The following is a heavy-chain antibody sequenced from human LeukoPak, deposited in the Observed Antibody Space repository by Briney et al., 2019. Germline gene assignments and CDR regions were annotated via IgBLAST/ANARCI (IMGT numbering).Heavy chain of an antibody. J-gene: IGHJ4*02. CDR2: IIPIFGTA. CDR1: GGTFSSYA. V-gene: IGHV1-69*06. CDR3: AEGDWAATFDY. D-gene: IGHD6-25*01. Sequence: SVKVSFKASGGTFSSYAISWVRQAPAPGLEWMGGIIPIFGTANYAQKFQGRVTITADKSTSTAYMELSSLRSEDTAVYYCAEGDWAATFDYWGQGTLVTVSS.